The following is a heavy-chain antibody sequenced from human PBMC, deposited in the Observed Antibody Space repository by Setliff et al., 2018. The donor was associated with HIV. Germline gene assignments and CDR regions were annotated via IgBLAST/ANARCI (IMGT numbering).Heavy chain of an antibody. Sequence: ASVKVSCKATGYSFTNYDINWVRQAAGQGLEWMGWMNPINGKTGYAQQFQGRITLTRNTSISTAYMELSRLRSDDTVVYYCARGGEEYYDSSGYDYWGQGTLVTVSS. CDR2: MNPINGKT. CDR3: ARGGEEYYDSSGYDY. CDR1: GYSFTNYD. J-gene: IGHJ4*02. V-gene: IGHV1-8*01. D-gene: IGHD3-22*01.